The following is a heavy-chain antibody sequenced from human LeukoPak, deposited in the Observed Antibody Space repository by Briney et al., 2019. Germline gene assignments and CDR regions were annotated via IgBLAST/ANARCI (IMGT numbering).Heavy chain of an antibody. CDR2: TSYSGNT. CDR1: GGSISSYY. Sequence: SETLSLTCTVSGGSISSYYWSWIRQSPGKGLEWIGYTSYSGNTNYNPSLKSRVTISVDTSKNQFSLKLSSVIAADTAVYYCARDVDGSGMFDYWGQGTLVTVSS. J-gene: IGHJ4*02. V-gene: IGHV4-59*01. CDR3: ARDVDGSGMFDY. D-gene: IGHD3-10*01.